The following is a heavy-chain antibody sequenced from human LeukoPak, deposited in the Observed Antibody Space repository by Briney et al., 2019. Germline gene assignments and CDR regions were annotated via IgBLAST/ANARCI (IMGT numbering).Heavy chain of an antibody. V-gene: IGHV3-23*01. CDR3: AKHIWGTYYFDY. J-gene: IGHJ4*02. CDR1: GFTFSSYA. D-gene: IGHD7-27*01. CDR2: FSGSGGST. Sequence: GGSLRLSCAASGFTFSSYAMSWVRQAPGKGLEWVSAFSGSGGSTYYADSVKGRFTISRDNSKNTLYLQMNSLRAEDTAVYYCAKHIWGTYYFDYWGQGTLVTVSS.